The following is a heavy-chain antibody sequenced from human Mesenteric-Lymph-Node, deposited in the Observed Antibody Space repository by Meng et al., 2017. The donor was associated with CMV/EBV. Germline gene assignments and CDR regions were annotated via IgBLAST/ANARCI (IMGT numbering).Heavy chain of an antibody. CDR1: GFTFSSYA. Sequence: GGSLRLSCAASGFTFSSYAMNWVRQVPGKGLEWVSIISSSTIETYYADPVKGRFIISRDNSKNTVSLQMNSLRADDSAVFYCAKADSGSDYFDYWGQGTLVTVSS. CDR2: ISSSTIET. J-gene: IGHJ4*02. CDR3: AKADSGSDYFDY. V-gene: IGHV3-23*01. D-gene: IGHD6-19*01.